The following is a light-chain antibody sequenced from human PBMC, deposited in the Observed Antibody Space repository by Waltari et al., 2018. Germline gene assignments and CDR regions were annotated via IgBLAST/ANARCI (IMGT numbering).Light chain of an antibody. CDR2: NDS. Sequence: SYELTQPPSVSVSPGQTARITCSGDALPKQYAYWYQQKPGQAPVLVIYNDSERPSGIPERFSGTSSGTTGTLTISGVQAEDEADYCCPSADSSGTLVVFGGGTKLTVL. J-gene: IGLJ2*01. CDR1: ALPKQY. V-gene: IGLV3-25*02. CDR3: PSADSSGTLVV.